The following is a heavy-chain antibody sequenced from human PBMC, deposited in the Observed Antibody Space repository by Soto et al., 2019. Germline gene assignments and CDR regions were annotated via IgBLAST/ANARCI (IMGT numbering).Heavy chain of an antibody. D-gene: IGHD3-10*01. V-gene: IGHV4-59*08. Sequence: PSETLSLTCTVSGGSITSYYWSWIRQPPGKGLEWIGYIYPSGSTTYNPSLKSRVTISLDTSKNQFSLKLNSVTAADTAVYYCARHAFGSGFYYGMGVWGQGTTVTVSS. J-gene: IGHJ6*02. CDR2: IYPSGST. CDR1: GGSITSYY. CDR3: ARHAFGSGFYYGMGV.